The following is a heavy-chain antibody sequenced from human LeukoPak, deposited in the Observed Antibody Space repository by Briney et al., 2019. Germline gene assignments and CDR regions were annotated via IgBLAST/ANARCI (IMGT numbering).Heavy chain of an antibody. J-gene: IGHJ4*02. CDR1: GFTFSAST. D-gene: IGHD3-10*01. V-gene: IGHV3-21*01. Sequence: GGSLRLSCAASGFTFSASTMNWVRQAPGKGLEWISSITSGDTYIYYADAMKGRFTISRDNAKNSVYLQMNRLRAEDTAVYFCVRDAPGGSGASDYWGQGTLVTVSS. CDR3: VRDAPGGSGASDY. CDR2: ITSGDTYI.